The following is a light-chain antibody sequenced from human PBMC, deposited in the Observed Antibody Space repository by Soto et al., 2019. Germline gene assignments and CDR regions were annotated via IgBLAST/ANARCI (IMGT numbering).Light chain of an antibody. V-gene: IGKV1-5*01. CDR3: QQYNSYSGT. CDR2: DAS. CDR1: QTLLHSNGYNY. J-gene: IGKJ1*01. Sequence: MTQSPLSLPVNPGEPASISCRSSQTLLHSNGYNYLDWYQQKPGKAPKLLIYDASSLESGVPSRFSGSGSGTEFTLTISSLQPDDFATYYCQQYNSYSGTFGQGTKVDIK.